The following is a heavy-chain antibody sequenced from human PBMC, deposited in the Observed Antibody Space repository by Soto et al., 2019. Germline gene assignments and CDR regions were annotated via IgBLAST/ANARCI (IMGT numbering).Heavy chain of an antibody. D-gene: IGHD3-3*01. CDR3: ARDGYYDFWRGPPRQGLMDV. V-gene: IGHV1-46*01. CDR1: GYTFTSYY. J-gene: IGHJ6*02. CDR2: INPSGGST. Sequence: ASVKVSCKASGYTFTSYYRHWVRQAPGQGLEWMGIINPSGGSTSYAQKFQGRVTMTRDTSTSTVYMELSSLRSEDTAVYYCARDGYYDFWRGPPRQGLMDVWGQGTTVTVCS.